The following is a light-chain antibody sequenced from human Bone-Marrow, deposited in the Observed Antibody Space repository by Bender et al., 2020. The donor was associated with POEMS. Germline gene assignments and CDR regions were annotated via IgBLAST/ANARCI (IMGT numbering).Light chain of an antibody. CDR1: DLGDKY. CDR2: QDT. CDR3: QAWDTYAVI. J-gene: IGLJ2*01. V-gene: IGLV3-1*01. Sequence: SYEVTQPPSVSVSPGQTASITCSGDDLGDKYVAWYQQKPGQSPVLVIYQDTKRPSGIPERFSGSNSRNTATLTKSGTQAMDEADYYCQAWDTYAVIFGGGTKLTVL.